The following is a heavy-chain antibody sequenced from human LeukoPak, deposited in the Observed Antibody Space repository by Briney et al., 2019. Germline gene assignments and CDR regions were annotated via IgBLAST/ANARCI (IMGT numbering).Heavy chain of an antibody. V-gene: IGHV3-9*01. J-gene: IGHJ3*02. CDR1: GFTFDDYA. CDR3: AKDIVDYGDYLGAFDI. CDR2: ISWNSGSI. Sequence: GRSLRLSYAASGFTFDDYAMHWVRQAPGKGLEWVSGISWNSGSIGYADSVKGRFTISRDNAKNSLYLQMNSLRAEDTALYYCAKDIVDYGDYLGAFDIWGQGTMVTVSS. D-gene: IGHD4-17*01.